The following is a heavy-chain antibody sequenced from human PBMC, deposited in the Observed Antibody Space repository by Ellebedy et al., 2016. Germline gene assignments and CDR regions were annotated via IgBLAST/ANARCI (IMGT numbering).Heavy chain of an antibody. Sequence: GESLKISCAASGFTFSSYAMHWVRQAPGKGLEWVAVISYDGSNKYYADSVKGRFTISRDNSKNTLYLQMNSLRAEDTAVYYCARELYLAYYMDVWGKGTTVTVSS. V-gene: IGHV3-30*04. D-gene: IGHD2-8*01. CDR3: ARELYLAYYMDV. CDR2: ISYDGSNK. CDR1: GFTFSSYA. J-gene: IGHJ6*03.